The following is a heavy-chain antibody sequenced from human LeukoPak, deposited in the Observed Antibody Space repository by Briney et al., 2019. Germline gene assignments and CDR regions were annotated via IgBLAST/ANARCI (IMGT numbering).Heavy chain of an antibody. Sequence: GGSLRLSCAASGFTFSNAWMSWVRQAPGKGLEWVGRIKSKTDGGTTDYAAPVKVRFTISRDDSKNTLYLQMNSLKTEDTAVYYCTTRWYYDSSGYYRYAFDIWGQGTMVTVSS. D-gene: IGHD3-22*01. J-gene: IGHJ3*02. CDR1: GFTFSNAW. CDR2: IKSKTDGGTT. CDR3: TTRWYYDSSGYYRYAFDI. V-gene: IGHV3-15*01.